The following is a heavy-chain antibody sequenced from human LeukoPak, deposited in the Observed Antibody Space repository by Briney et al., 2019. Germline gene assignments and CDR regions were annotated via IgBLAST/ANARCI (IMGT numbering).Heavy chain of an antibody. CDR2: IDPSDSYT. V-gene: IGHV5-10-1*01. CDR3: ARHLASGSNAFDI. Sequence: GESLKISCKGSGYSFTSYWISWVRQMPGKGLEWMGRIDPSDSYTNYSPSFQGHVTIPADKSISTAYLQWSSLKASDTAMYYCARHLASGSNAFDIWGQGTMVTVSS. J-gene: IGHJ3*02. D-gene: IGHD1-26*01. CDR1: GYSFTSYW.